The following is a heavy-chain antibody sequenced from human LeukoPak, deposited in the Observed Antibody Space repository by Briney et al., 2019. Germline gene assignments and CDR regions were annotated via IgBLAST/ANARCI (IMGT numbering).Heavy chain of an antibody. CDR2: ISAYNGNT. Sequence: ASVKVSCKASGYTFTTYGITWVRQAPGQGLEWMGWISAYNGNTNYAQKFQGRVTMTTDTSTTTAYMEVRSLRFDDTAVYYCARDRYSEQRGFDYWGQGTLVTVSS. CDR1: GYTFTTYG. V-gene: IGHV1-18*01. CDR3: ARDRYSEQRGFDY. D-gene: IGHD1-26*01. J-gene: IGHJ4*02.